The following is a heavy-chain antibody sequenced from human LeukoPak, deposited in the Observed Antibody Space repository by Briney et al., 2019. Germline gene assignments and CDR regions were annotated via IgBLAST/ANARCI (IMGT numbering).Heavy chain of an antibody. D-gene: IGHD3-22*01. J-gene: IGHJ4*02. Sequence: ASVKVSCKASGYTFTGYYMHWVRQAPGQGLEWMGRINPNSGGTNYAQKFQGRVTMTRDTSISTAYMELSRLRSDDTAVYYCAREDRSGYFPFGYWGQGPRVTVSS. CDR3: AREDRSGYFPFGY. CDR1: GYTFTGYY. CDR2: INPNSGGT. V-gene: IGHV1-2*06.